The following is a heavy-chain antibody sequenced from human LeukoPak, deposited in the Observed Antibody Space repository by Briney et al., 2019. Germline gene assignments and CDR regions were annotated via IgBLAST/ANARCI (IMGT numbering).Heavy chain of an antibody. Sequence: SETLSLTCNVSGVSLSSGDYYWSWIRQPPGKGLEWIGYMYSSGSTYYNPSLKSRATISVDTSKNQFSLKLSSVTAADTAVYYCARPYYYDSRIDPWGQGTLVTVSS. CDR1: GVSLSSGDYY. V-gene: IGHV4-30-4*01. CDR2: MYSSGST. D-gene: IGHD3-22*01. J-gene: IGHJ5*02. CDR3: ARPYYYDSRIDP.